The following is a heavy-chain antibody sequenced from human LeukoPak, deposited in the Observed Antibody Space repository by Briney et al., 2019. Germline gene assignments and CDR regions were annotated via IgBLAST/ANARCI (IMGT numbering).Heavy chain of an antibody. Sequence: GGSLRLSCAFSGLTFSSYAMTWVRQAPGKGLEWVSAVSGGGGSTYYADSVRGWFTISRDNSKNTLYLQMNSLKAEDTAVYYCASDGAKFGALTYYYYYMDVWGKGTTVTVSS. D-gene: IGHD3-10*01. CDR2: VSGGGGST. J-gene: IGHJ6*03. CDR1: GLTFSSYA. V-gene: IGHV3-23*01. CDR3: ASDGAKFGALTYYYYYMDV.